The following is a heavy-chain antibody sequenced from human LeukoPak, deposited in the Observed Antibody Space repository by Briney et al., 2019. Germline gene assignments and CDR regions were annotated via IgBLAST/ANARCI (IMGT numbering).Heavy chain of an antibody. V-gene: IGHV4-61*02. D-gene: IGHD3-3*01. CDR2: IYTSGST. CDR1: GGPISSGSYY. CDR3: ARDLKYDFWSGPPYYYMDV. J-gene: IGHJ6*03. Sequence: PSETLSLTCTVSGGPISSGSYYWSWIRQPAGKGLEWIGRIYTSGSTNYNPSLKSRVTISVDTSKNQFSLKLGSVTAADTAVYYCARDLKYDFWSGPPYYYMDVWGKGTTVTVSS.